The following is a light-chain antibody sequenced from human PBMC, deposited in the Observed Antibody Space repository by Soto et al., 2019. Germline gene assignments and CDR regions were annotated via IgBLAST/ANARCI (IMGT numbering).Light chain of an antibody. J-gene: IGKJ4*01. CDR1: QSVTSN. CDR3: QERNRWPRGT. CDR2: GVS. Sequence: EIVMTQSPATLSVSPGERATLSCRASQSVTSNLAWYQQKPGQAPRLLMYGVSTRATGIPARFGGSGSATGFTLTISSLEPEDFAVYYCQERNRWPRGTFGAGTKVDIK. V-gene: IGKV3-15*01.